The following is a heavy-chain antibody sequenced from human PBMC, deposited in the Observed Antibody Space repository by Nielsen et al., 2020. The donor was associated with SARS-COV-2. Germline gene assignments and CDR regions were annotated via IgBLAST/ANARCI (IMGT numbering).Heavy chain of an antibody. CDR2: IISTGGK. J-gene: IGHJ4*02. Sequence: SGPTLVKPTETLTLTCTVSGLSLDNPRMGVSWIRQPPGKALEWLAHIISTGGKAYSESLKNRLTISKDASKSQVVLTVTNIDPADTATYFCAVQWLGPFDYWGQGTLVTVSS. CDR3: AVQWLGPFDY. CDR1: GLSLDNPRMG. V-gene: IGHV2-26*01. D-gene: IGHD6-19*01.